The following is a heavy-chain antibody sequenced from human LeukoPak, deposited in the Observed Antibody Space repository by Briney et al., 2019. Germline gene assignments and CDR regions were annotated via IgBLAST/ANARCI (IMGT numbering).Heavy chain of an antibody. J-gene: IGHJ4*02. CDR2: ISAYNGNT. CDR3: ARDAEVLLWFGGVFDY. V-gene: IGHV1-18*01. Sequence: ASVKVSCKASGYTFTSYGISWVRQAPGQGLEWMGWISAYNGNTNYAQKLQGRVTMTTDTSTSTAYMELRSLRSDDTAVYYCARDAEVLLWFGGVFDYWGQGTLVTVSS. D-gene: IGHD3-10*01. CDR1: GYTFTSYG.